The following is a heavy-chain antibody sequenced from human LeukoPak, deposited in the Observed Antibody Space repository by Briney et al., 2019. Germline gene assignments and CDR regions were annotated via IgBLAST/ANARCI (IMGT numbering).Heavy chain of an antibody. D-gene: IGHD2-21*02. CDR2: INPNSGGT. CDR1: GYTFIGYY. Sequence: ASVKVSCKASGYTFIGYYMHWVRQAPGQGPEWMGRINPNSGGTNYAQKFQGRVTMTRDTSISTAYMELSRLRSDDTAVYYCATYCGGDCYPWAFDIWGQGTMVTVSS. CDR3: ATYCGGDCYPWAFDI. J-gene: IGHJ3*02. V-gene: IGHV1-2*06.